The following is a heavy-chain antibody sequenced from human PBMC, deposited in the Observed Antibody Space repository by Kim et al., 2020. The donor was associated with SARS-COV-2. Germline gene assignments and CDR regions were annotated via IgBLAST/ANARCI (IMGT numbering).Heavy chain of an antibody. V-gene: IGHV1-69*04. CDR1: GGTFSSYA. CDR3: ARLPGIAVAVGSDY. J-gene: IGHJ4*02. CDR2: IIPILGIA. D-gene: IGHD6-19*01. Sequence: SVKVSCKASGGTFSSYAISWVRQAPGQGLEWMGRIIPILGIANYAQKFQGRVTITADKSTSTAYMELSSLRSEDTAVYYCARLPGIAVAVGSDYWGQGTLVTVSS.